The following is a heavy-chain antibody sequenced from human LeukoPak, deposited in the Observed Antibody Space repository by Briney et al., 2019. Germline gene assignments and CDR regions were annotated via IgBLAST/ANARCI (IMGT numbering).Heavy chain of an antibody. V-gene: IGHV6-1*01. CDR1: GDSVSSNSAA. CDR2: TYYRSKWYN. J-gene: IGHJ3*02. Sequence: SQTLSLTCAISGDSVSSNSAAWDWIRQSPSRGLEWLGRTYYRSKWYNDYAVSVKSRITINPDTSKNQFSLQLNSVTLEATAVYYCARGGAYVDHAFDIWGQGTMVTVSS. D-gene: IGHD1-26*01. CDR3: ARGGAYVDHAFDI.